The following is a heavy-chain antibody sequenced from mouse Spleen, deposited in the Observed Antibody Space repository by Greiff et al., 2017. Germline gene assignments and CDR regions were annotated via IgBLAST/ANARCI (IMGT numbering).Heavy chain of an antibody. J-gene: IGHJ3*01. CDR3: ASYYGSSFAY. V-gene: IGHV1-69*01. CDR1: GYTFTSYW. D-gene: IGHD1-1*01. CDR2: IDPSDSYT. Sequence: QVQLQQPGAELVMPGASVKLSCKASGYTFTSYWMHWVKQRPGQGLERIGEIDPSDSYTNYNQKFKGKATLTVDKSSSTAYMQLSSLTSEDSAVYYCASYYGSSFAYWGQGTLVTVSA.